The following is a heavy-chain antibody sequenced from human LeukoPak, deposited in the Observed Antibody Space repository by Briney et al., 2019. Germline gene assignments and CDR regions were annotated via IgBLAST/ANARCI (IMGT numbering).Heavy chain of an antibody. CDR2: INSDGSIT. D-gene: IGHD6-13*01. J-gene: IGHJ4*02. Sequence: PGGSRRPSSAASGFTFSSYWMHWVRQAPGKGLVWGSRINSDGSITSYADSVKGRFTISRDNAKNTLYLQMNSLRAEDTAVYYCARGGRIAAAGPFDYWGQGTLVTVSS. V-gene: IGHV3-74*01. CDR1: GFTFSSYW. CDR3: ARGGRIAAAGPFDY.